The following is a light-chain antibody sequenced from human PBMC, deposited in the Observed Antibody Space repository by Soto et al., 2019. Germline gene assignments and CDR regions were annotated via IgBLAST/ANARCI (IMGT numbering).Light chain of an antibody. J-gene: IGKJ2*01. CDR2: AAS. V-gene: IGKV1-8*01. Sequence: AIRMTQSPSSLSASTGDRVTITCRASQGISSYLAWYQQKPGKAPKLLIYAASTLQSGVPSRFSGNGSGTDFTLTISCLQSEDFATYYCQQYYSYPRTFGQGTKLEIK. CDR1: QGISSY. CDR3: QQYYSYPRT.